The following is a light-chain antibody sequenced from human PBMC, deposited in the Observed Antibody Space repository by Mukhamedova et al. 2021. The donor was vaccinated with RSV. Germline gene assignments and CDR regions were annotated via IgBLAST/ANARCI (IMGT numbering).Light chain of an antibody. CDR2: ASS. V-gene: IGKV1-12*01. CDR3: QQASRVPFT. Sequence: WYQRRVHGKAPKVLIYASSNLQNGVPARFSGSGSGTEFSLTISNLQPEGSATYYCQQASRVPFTFGPGTKVEIK. J-gene: IGKJ3*01.